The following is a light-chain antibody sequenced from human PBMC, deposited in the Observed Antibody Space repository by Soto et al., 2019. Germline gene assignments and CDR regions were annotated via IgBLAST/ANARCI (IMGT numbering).Light chain of an antibody. CDR3: QQSYSSPQP. CDR2: TAF. Sequence: DIKMTQSPSALSASVGDRVTITGRASQDIRNYLNWYQQKSGTAPKLLIHTAFTLHSGVPSRFSGRGSGPDFTLTISSVQPDDFATYFCQQSYSSPQPFGQGTTLEIK. J-gene: IGKJ2*01. V-gene: IGKV1-39*01. CDR1: QDIRNY.